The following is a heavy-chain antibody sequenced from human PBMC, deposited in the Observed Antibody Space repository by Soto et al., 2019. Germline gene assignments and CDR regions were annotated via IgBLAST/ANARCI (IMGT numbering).Heavy chain of an antibody. CDR3: ARETAHRGASGRPLLPKNLDS. J-gene: IGHJ1*01. D-gene: IGHD3-10*01. CDR1: GSIFITYG. CDR2: IIPFLGKI. Sequence: QVQLVQSGAEMKMPGSSVKVSCKTSGSIFITYGISWVRQAPGQGLEWMGGIIPFLGKINHAQIFQDRVTITADKATSTVYLELTGLISNDTAVYYCARETAHRGASGRPLLPKNLDSWGQGTLITVS. V-gene: IGHV1-69*06.